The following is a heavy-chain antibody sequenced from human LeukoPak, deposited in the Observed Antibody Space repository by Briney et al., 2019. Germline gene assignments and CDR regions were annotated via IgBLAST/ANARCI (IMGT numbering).Heavy chain of an antibody. CDR1: GFTFSGYA. D-gene: IGHD2-2*01. Sequence: GGSLRLSCAASGFTFSGYAMSWVRQAPGKGLEWVSVISGSGSSTYHADSVKGRFTISRDNSKNTLYLQMNILRAEDTAVYYCARGDTPTYCSTATCYLLDYWGQGTLVTVSS. CDR2: ISGSGSST. CDR3: ARGDTPTYCSTATCYLLDY. J-gene: IGHJ4*02. V-gene: IGHV3-23*01.